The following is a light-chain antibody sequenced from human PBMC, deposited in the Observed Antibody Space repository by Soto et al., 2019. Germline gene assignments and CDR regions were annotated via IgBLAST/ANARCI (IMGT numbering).Light chain of an antibody. CDR3: HQYGSSPRT. CDR1: QSVSSSY. CDR2: GAS. Sequence: EIVLTQSPGTLSLSPGERATLSCRASQSVSSSYLAWYQQKPGQAPRLLIYGASNRATGITVRFSGSGSGSDFSLAISRLEPEDFAVYSCHQYGSSPRTFGGGTKVEIK. J-gene: IGKJ4*01. V-gene: IGKV3-20*01.